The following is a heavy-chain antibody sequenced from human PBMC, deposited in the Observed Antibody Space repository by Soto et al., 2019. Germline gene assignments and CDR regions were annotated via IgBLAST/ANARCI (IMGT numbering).Heavy chain of an antibody. D-gene: IGHD3-22*01. CDR2: ISSSSSYI. J-gene: IGHJ4*02. Sequence: EVQLVESGGGLVKPGGSLRLSCAASGFTFSSYSMNWVRQAPGKGLEWVSSISSSSSYIYYADSVKGRVTISRDNAKNTLYLQMNGLRAEDTAVYYCARAPYYYDSSVYYGYWGQGSLVIVSS. V-gene: IGHV3-21*01. CDR3: ARAPYYYDSSVYYGY. CDR1: GFTFSSYS.